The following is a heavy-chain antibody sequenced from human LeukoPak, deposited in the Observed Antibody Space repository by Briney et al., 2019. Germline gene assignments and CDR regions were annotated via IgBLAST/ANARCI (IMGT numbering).Heavy chain of an antibody. V-gene: IGHV1-2*02. CDR3: ARLNSGNLRGILY. Sequence: GASVKVSCKASGYMFAAYYIIWVRQSPGLGLEWLGWINPNSGGTNYAQRFQGRVTMTSDTSTSTAYLELNGLRSDDTAVYFCARLNSGNLRGILYWGQGSLVTVSS. J-gene: IGHJ4*02. CDR2: INPNSGGT. D-gene: IGHD3-10*01. CDR1: GYMFAAYY.